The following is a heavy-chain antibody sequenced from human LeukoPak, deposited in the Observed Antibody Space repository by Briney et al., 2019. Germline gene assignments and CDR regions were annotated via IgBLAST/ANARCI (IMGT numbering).Heavy chain of an antibody. J-gene: IGHJ4*02. Sequence: GGSPRLSCAASGFTFSNYWVHWVRQAPGKGLMWVSRINADGSTIDYADSVKGRFTISRDNARSTLYLQMNSLRAEDTAVYYCARAGYYRFDYWGQGTLVTVSS. D-gene: IGHD1-26*01. CDR1: GFTFSNYW. V-gene: IGHV3-74*01. CDR3: ARAGYYRFDY. CDR2: INADGSTI.